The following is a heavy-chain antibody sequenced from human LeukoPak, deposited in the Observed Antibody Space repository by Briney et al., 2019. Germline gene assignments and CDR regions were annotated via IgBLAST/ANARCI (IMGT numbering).Heavy chain of an antibody. D-gene: IGHD6-19*01. V-gene: IGHV1-18*01. J-gene: IGHJ4*02. CDR2: ISAYNGNT. Sequence: ASVTVSCKASGYTFTSYGISWVRQAPGQGREWMGWISAYNGNTNYPQTIQGSVTMTTDTLTSTAYMEPSSLSSDDTAVYYCARDSSGLVGYWGQGTLVTVSS. CDR1: GYTFTSYG. CDR3: ARDSSGLVGY.